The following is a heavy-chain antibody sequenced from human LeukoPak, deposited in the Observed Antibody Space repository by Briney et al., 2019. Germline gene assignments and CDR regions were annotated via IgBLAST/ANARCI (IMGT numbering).Heavy chain of an antibody. Sequence: GSSVKVSCKASGGTFSSYAISWVRQAPGQGLEWMGGIIPIFGTANYAQKFQGRVTITTDESTSTAYMELSSLRSEDAAVYYCARGNAGLLWFGELSYWGQGTLVTVSS. CDR3: ARGNAGLLWFGELSY. V-gene: IGHV1-69*05. D-gene: IGHD3-10*01. CDR1: GGTFSSYA. CDR2: IIPIFGTA. J-gene: IGHJ4*02.